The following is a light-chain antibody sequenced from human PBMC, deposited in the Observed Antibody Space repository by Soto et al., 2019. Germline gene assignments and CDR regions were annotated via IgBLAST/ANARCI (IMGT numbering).Light chain of an antibody. V-gene: IGKV3-20*01. CDR1: QSVSSSN. J-gene: IGKJ1*01. CDR3: QQYGTSPRT. CDR2: GAS. Sequence: EIVWTQSPGTLSLSPGERATLSCRASQSVSSSNLAWYQQKPGQAPRLLIYGASSRATGIPDRFSGSGSGTDFTLTISRLEPEDFVVYYCQQYGTSPRTFGQGTKVEIK.